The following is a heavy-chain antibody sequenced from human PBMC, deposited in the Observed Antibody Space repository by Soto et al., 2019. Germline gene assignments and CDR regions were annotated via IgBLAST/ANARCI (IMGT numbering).Heavy chain of an antibody. V-gene: IGHV4-61*01. CDR3: ARTYSYTTTTFDY. D-gene: IGHD3-16*01. CDR1: GASVSSGSYY. Sequence: SETLSLTCTVSGASVSSGSYYWSWIRQPPGKGLDWIAYIYYTGSTNYNPSLKNRVTISVDTSKNQFSLKLSSVTAADTAVYYCARTYSYTTTTFDYWGQGTLVTVSS. J-gene: IGHJ4*02. CDR2: IYYTGST.